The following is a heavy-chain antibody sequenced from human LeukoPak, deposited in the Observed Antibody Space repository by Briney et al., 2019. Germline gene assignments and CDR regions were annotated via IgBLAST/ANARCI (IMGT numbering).Heavy chain of an antibody. CDR3: ARGYGHYFTSDY. Sequence: GGSLRLSCAASGFTFDDYGMSWVRQAPGKGLEWVSGINWNGGSTGYADSVKGRFTISRDNAKNSLYLQMNGLRAEDTALYYCARGYGHYFTSDYWGQGTLVTVSS. CDR1: GFTFDDYG. CDR2: INWNGGST. J-gene: IGHJ4*02. D-gene: IGHD4-17*01. V-gene: IGHV3-20*04.